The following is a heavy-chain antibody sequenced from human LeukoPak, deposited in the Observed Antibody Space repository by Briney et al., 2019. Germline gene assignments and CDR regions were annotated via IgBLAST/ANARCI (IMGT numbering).Heavy chain of an antibody. CDR2: ISSSSTII. CDR1: GFTFSNYG. D-gene: IGHD6-13*01. CDR3: ARVGSPIAAAGTVY. Sequence: PGGSLRLSCAASGFTFSNYGMNWLRQAPGKGLEWVSYISSSSTIIYHADSGKGRFTISRDNAKSSLYLQMNSLRAEDTAVYYCARVGSPIAAAGTVYWGQGTLVTVSS. V-gene: IGHV3-48*01. J-gene: IGHJ4*02.